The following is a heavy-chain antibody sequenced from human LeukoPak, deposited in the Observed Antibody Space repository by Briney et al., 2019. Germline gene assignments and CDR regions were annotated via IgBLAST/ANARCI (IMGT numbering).Heavy chain of an antibody. CDR1: GYTFTGYY. CDR3: ARDLYGSESYYNGDY. CDR2: INPNSGGT. D-gene: IGHD3-10*01. J-gene: IGHJ4*02. V-gene: IGHV1-2*06. Sequence: ASVKVSCKASGYTFTGYYMHWVRQAPGQGLEWMGRINPNSGGTNYAQKFQGRVTMTRDTSISTAYMELSRLRSDDTAVYYCARDLYGSESYYNGDYWGQGTLVTVSS.